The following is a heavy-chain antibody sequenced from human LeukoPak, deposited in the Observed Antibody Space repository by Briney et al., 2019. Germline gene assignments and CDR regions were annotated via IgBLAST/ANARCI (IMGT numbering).Heavy chain of an antibody. J-gene: IGHJ4*02. V-gene: IGHV3-23*01. CDR2: ISGSGGST. D-gene: IGHD6-19*01. Sequence: PGGSLRLSCAASGFTFSSYAMSWVRQAPGKGLEWVSAISGSGGSTYYADSVKGRFTISRDNSKNTLYLQMNSLRAEDTAVYYCANSLVATYSSGWYPLDYWGQGTLVTVSS. CDR3: ANSLVATYSSGWYPLDY. CDR1: GFTFSSYA.